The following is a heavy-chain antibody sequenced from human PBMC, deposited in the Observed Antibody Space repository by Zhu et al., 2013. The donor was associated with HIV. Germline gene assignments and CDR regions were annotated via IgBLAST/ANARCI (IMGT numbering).Heavy chain of an antibody. J-gene: IGHJ4*02. D-gene: IGHD1-26*01. Sequence: VKVSCKTSGYTFTDYGITWVRQAPGQGLEWVGWISAYTGSTDSAQRFQGRVTMTTDTSTSTAYMELSSLRSEDTAVYYCAREGYKTEVSGIGGFDCWGQGTLVTVSS. CDR3: AREGYKTEVSGIGGFDC. CDR1: GYTFTDYG. CDR2: ISAYTGST. V-gene: IGHV1-18*01.